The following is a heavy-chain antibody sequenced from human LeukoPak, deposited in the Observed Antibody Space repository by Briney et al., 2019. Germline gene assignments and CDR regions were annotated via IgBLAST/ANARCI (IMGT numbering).Heavy chain of an antibody. CDR2: IRNDGSNK. V-gene: IGHV3-30*02. CDR3: AKLLSNSGWFLY. J-gene: IGHJ4*02. Sequence: PGGSLRLSCAASGFTFSSYGMHWVRQAPGKGLEWVAFIRNDGSNKYYADSVKGRFTISRDNSKNTLYLQMNSLRAEDTAVYYCAKLLSNSGWFLYWGQGTLVTVSS. CDR1: GFTFSSYG. D-gene: IGHD4-23*01.